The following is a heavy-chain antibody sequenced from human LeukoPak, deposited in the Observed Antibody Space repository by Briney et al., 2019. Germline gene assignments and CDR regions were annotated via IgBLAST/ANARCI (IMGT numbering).Heavy chain of an antibody. CDR1: GGAINSGGYY. CDR2: NYYSGST. J-gene: IGHJ4*02. Sequence: PSETLSLTCTISGGAINSGGYYWSWVRQHPGKGLEWIGCNYYSGSTYYNPSLKSRVTISVDTSKNQFSLKLSSVTAADTAVYYCARVVGYCSSTNCYRPPYYFDYWGQGTLVTVSS. V-gene: IGHV4-31*03. D-gene: IGHD2-2*01. CDR3: ARVVGYCSSTNCYRPPYYFDY.